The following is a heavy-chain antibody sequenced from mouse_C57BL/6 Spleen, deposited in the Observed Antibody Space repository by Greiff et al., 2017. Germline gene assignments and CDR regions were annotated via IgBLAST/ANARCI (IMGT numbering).Heavy chain of an antibody. V-gene: IGHV1-69*01. Sequence: VQLQQPGAELVMPGASVKLSCKASGYTFTSYWMHWVKQRPGQGLEWIGEIDPSDSYTNYNQKFKGKSTLTVDKSSSTAYMQLSSLTSEDSAVYYCARGIDCYGSYYFDYWGQGTTLTVSS. CDR2: IDPSDSYT. CDR3: ARGIDCYGSYYFDY. D-gene: IGHD1-1*01. CDR1: GYTFTSYW. J-gene: IGHJ2*01.